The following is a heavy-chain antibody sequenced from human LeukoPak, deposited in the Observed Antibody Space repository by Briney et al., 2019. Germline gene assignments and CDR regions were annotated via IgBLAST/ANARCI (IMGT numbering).Heavy chain of an antibody. D-gene: IGHD3-3*01. J-gene: IGHJ3*02. Sequence: PSETVSLSCTVSGGSISSYYWSWIRQPPGKGLEWIGYIYYSGSTNYNPSLKSRVTISVDTSKNQFSLKLSSVTAADTAVYYCARDRYDFWSGYYGAHAFDIWGQGTMVTVSS. CDR2: IYYSGST. V-gene: IGHV4-59*01. CDR3: ARDRYDFWSGYYGAHAFDI. CDR1: GGSISSYY.